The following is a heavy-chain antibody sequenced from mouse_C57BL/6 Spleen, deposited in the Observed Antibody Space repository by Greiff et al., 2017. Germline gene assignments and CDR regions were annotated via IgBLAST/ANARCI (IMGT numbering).Heavy chain of an antibody. CDR3: ARVTTVGGYFDY. CDR1: GYTFTSYW. D-gene: IGHD1-1*01. CDR2: IYPGSGST. V-gene: IGHV1-55*01. J-gene: IGHJ2*01. Sequence: VQLQQPGAELVKPGASVNMSCKASGYTFTSYWITWVKQRPGQGLEWIGDIYPGSGSTNYNEKFKSKATLTVDTSSSTAYMQLSSLTSEDAAVYYCARVTTVGGYFDYWGQGTTLTVSS.